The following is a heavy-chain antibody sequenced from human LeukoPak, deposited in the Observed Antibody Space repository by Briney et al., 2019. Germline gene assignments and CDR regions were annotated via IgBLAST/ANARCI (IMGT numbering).Heavy chain of an antibody. CDR3: VRGAPYLWFGELLRPKSTEDY. CDR2: IYYSGST. D-gene: IGHD3-10*01. V-gene: IGHV4-39*07. J-gene: IGHJ4*02. Sequence: SETLSLTCTVSGGSISSSSYYWGWIRQPPGKGLEWIGSIYYSGSTYYNPSLKSRVTISVDTSKNQFSLKLSSVTAADTAVYYCVRGAPYLWFGELLRPKSTEDYWGQGTLVTVSS. CDR1: GGSISSSSYY.